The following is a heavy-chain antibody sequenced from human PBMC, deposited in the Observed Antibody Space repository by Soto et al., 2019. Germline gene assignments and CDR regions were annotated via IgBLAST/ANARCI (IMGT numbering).Heavy chain of an antibody. D-gene: IGHD6-13*01. Sequence: SETLSLTCAVYGGSFSGYYWSWIRQPPGKGLEWIGEINHSGSTNYNPSLKSRVTISVDTSKNKFSLNLSSVTAADTAVYYCARGPAAAGTRGYFQHWGQGTLVTVSS. V-gene: IGHV4-34*01. CDR1: GGSFSGYY. CDR3: ARGPAAAGTRGYFQH. CDR2: INHSGST. J-gene: IGHJ1*01.